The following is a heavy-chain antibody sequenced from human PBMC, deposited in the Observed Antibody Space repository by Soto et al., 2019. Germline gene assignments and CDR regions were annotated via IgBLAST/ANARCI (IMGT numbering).Heavy chain of an antibody. CDR1: QLTCSSYA. CDR3: ANDLAQCLVSGGYYFDS. CDR2: ISGSGDRI. V-gene: IGHV3-23*01. J-gene: IGHJ4*02. Sequence: GYLRLCCAAYQLTCSSYATCWVRQAKGKGLEWVSAISGSGDRIYYADSGRGRFTLSRDNSKNTLPLQMNSLRAEDTAVYYCANDLAQCLVSGGYYFDSWGQGT. D-gene: IGHD6-19*01.